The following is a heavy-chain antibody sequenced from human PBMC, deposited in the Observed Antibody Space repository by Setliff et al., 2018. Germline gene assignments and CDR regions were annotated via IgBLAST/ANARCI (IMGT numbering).Heavy chain of an antibody. J-gene: IGHJ4*02. Sequence: SETLSLTCTVSGGSISRGSYDWSWIRQPAGKGLEWIGRIYTSGSTNYNPSLKSRVTISVDTSKNQFSLKLSSVTATDTAVYYCARGGYSYGLGGFPLDYWGQGTLVTVSS. CDR1: GGSISRGSYD. CDR2: IYTSGST. V-gene: IGHV4-61*02. D-gene: IGHD5-18*01. CDR3: ARGGYSYGLGGFPLDY.